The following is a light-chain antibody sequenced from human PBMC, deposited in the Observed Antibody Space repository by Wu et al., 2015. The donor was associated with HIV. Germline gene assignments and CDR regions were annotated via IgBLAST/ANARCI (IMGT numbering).Light chain of an antibody. CDR1: QSVITN. V-gene: IGKV3-15*01. Sequence: IVMTQSPATLSVSPGERATLSCRASQSVITNLAWYQQRPGQPPRLLIYTASTGAPGVPARFSGSGSGTQFTLTISSVQSEDFALYYCQQYNNWPPWTFGRGTKVEVK. CDR3: QQYNNWPPWT. J-gene: IGKJ1*01. CDR2: TAS.